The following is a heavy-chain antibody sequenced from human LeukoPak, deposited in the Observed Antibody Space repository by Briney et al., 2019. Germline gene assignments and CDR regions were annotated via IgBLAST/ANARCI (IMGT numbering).Heavy chain of an antibody. CDR2: ISYDGSNK. V-gene: IGHV3-30*18. CDR1: GFTFSSYG. CDR3: AKDGGSYSADY. Sequence: GGSLRLSCAASGFTFSSYGMHWVRQAPGKGLEWVAVISYDGSNKYYADSVKGRFTISRDNSKNTLYLQMNSLRAEDTAVYYCAKDGGSYSADYWGQGTLVTVSS. D-gene: IGHD3-10*01. J-gene: IGHJ4*02.